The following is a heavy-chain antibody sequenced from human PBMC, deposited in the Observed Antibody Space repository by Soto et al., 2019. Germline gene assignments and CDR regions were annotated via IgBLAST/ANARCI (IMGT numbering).Heavy chain of an antibody. CDR2: IXPXXXGX. J-gene: IGHJ6*02. CDR1: GYTFTDYY. CDR3: ARDQSPSSGWPGMDV. V-gene: IGHV1-2*02. Sequence: EASVKVSCKASGYTFTDYYMHLVRQAPGQGLEWMGXIXPXXXGXNXAXKXXXXVTMTRDTSISTAYMELNRLRSDDTAVYYCARDQSPSSGWPGMDVWGQGTTVTVSS. D-gene: IGHD6-19*01.